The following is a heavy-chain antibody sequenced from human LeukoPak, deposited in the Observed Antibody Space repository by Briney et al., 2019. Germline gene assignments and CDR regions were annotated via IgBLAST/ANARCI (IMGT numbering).Heavy chain of an antibody. CDR3: AKDDYTAVAGLDDAFDI. Sequence: GGTLRLSCAASGFTFSSYGMSWVRQAPGKGLEWVSAISGSGGSTYYADSVKGRFTISRDNSKNTLYLQVNSLRAEDTAVYYCAKDDYTAVAGLDDAFDIWGQGTMVTVSS. CDR2: ISGSGGST. D-gene: IGHD6-19*01. V-gene: IGHV3-23*01. CDR1: GFTFSSYG. J-gene: IGHJ3*02.